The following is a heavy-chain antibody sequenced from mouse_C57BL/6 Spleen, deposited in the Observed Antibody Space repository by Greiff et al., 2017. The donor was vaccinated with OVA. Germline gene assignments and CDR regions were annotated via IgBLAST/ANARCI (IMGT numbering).Heavy chain of an antibody. CDR1: GYTFTSYW. Sequence: QVQLQQPGAELVMPGASVKLSCKASGYTFTSYWMHWVKQRPGQGLEWIGEIDPSDSYTNYNQKFKGKSTLTVDKSSSTAYMQLSSLTSEDSAVYYCARAGGMGSLDYWGQGTTLTVSS. D-gene: IGHD1-1*02. V-gene: IGHV1-69*01. J-gene: IGHJ2*01. CDR3: ARAGGMGSLDY. CDR2: IDPSDSYT.